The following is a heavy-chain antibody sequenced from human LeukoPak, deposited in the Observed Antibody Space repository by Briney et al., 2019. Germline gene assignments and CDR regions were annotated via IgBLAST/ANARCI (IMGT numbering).Heavy chain of an antibody. Sequence: EASVKVSCKASGGTFSSYAISWVRQAPGQGLEWMGRINAGNGNTKYSQKFQGRVTITRDTSASTAYMELSSLRSEDTAVYYCARSPSVVAAPHFDYWGQGTLVTVSS. CDR2: INAGNGNT. CDR1: GGTFSSYA. J-gene: IGHJ4*02. D-gene: IGHD2-15*01. V-gene: IGHV1-3*01. CDR3: ARSPSVVAAPHFDY.